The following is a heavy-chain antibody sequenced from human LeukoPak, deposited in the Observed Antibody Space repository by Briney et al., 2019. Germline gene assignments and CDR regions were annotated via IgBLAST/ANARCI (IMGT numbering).Heavy chain of an antibody. V-gene: IGHV3-48*01. CDR3: AKSSCSSTSCSRIDY. Sequence: GGSLRLSCAASGFTFSSYSMNWVRQAPGKGLEWVSYISSSGSTIYYADSVKGRFTISRDNSKNTLYLQMNSLRAEDTAVYYCAKSSCSSTSCSRIDYWGQGTLVTVSS. CDR2: ISSSGSTI. CDR1: GFTFSSYS. J-gene: IGHJ4*02. D-gene: IGHD2-2*01.